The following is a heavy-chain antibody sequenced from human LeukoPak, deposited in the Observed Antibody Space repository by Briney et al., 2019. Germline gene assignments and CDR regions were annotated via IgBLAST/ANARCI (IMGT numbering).Heavy chain of an antibody. CDR2: IYYSGST. Sequence: SETLSLTCTVSGDSISSSSYYWGLIRQPPGKGLEWIGSIYYSGSTYYNPSLKSRVTISVDTSKNQFSLKLSSVTAADTAVYYCARLLPLVGATQDYWGQGTLVTVSS. V-gene: IGHV4-39*01. D-gene: IGHD1-26*01. J-gene: IGHJ4*02. CDR1: GDSISSSSYY. CDR3: ARLLPLVGATQDY.